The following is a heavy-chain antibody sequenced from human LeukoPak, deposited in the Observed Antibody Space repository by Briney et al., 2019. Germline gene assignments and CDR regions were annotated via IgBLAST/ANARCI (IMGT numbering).Heavy chain of an antibody. CDR3: ARDAVDTANAV. J-gene: IGHJ6*02. D-gene: IGHD5-18*01. CDR1: GFTFSSYW. V-gene: IGHV3-7*01. CDR2: IKRDGSEK. Sequence: GGSLRLSCAASGFTFSSYWMSWVRQAPGKGLEWVANIKRDGSEKYYVDSVKGRFTISRDNAKNSLYLQMDSLRAEDTAVYYCARDAVDTANAVWGQGTTVTVSS.